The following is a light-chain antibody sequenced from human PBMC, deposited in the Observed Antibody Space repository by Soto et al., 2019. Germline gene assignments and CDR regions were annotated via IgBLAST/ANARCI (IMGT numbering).Light chain of an antibody. J-gene: IGKJ4*01. CDR1: QNINRL. V-gene: IGKV1-5*03. CDR3: LQYNVYPLS. CDR2: KAS. Sequence: DIQMTQFPSTLAASVGDRVTITCRASQNINRLLAWYQQRPGKAPDLLIHKASTLEVGVPSRFSDSASETEFTLTISSLQPDDFAVYFCLQYNVYPLSFGGGTKVEIK.